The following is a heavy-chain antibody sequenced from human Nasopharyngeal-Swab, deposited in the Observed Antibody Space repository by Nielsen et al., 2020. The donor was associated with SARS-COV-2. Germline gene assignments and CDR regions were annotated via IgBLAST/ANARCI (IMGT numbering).Heavy chain of an antibody. CDR2: FDPEDGET. CDR3: ATVGYSSSWYVEYFQH. J-gene: IGHJ1*01. D-gene: IGHD6-13*01. V-gene: IGHV1-24*01. Sequence: ALVKVSCKVSGYTLTELSMHWVRQAPGKGLEWMGGFDPEDGETIYAQKFQGRVTMTEDTSTDTAYMELSSLRSEDTAVYYCATVGYSSSWYVEYFQHWGQGTLVTVSS. CDR1: GYTLTELS.